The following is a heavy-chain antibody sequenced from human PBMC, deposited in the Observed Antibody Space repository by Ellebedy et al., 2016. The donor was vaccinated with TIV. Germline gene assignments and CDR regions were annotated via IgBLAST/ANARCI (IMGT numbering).Heavy chain of an antibody. Sequence: GESLKISCAASGFTFSSYSMNWVRQAPGKGLEWVSYISSSSSIIYYADSVKGRFTISRDNAKNSLYLQMNSLRAEDTAVYYCAREDTSSWYVPVYQYYGMDAWGQGTLVTVSS. V-gene: IGHV3-48*01. CDR2: ISSSSSII. D-gene: IGHD6-13*01. J-gene: IGHJ6*02. CDR3: AREDTSSWYVPVYQYYGMDA. CDR1: GFTFSSYS.